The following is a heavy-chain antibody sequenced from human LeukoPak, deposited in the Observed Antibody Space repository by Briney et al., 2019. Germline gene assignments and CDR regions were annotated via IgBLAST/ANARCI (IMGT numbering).Heavy chain of an antibody. Sequence: SETPSLTCTVSGGSISSSSYYWGWIRQPPGKGLEWIGSIYYSGSTYYNPSLKSRVTISVDTSKNQFSLKLSSVTAADTAVYYCARARLAAVNCWGQGTLVTVSS. CDR1: GGSISSSSYY. D-gene: IGHD6-13*01. J-gene: IGHJ4*02. V-gene: IGHV4-39*07. CDR3: ARARLAAVNC. CDR2: IYYSGST.